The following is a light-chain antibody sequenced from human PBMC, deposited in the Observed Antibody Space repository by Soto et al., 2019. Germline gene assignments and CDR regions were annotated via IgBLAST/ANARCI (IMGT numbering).Light chain of an antibody. CDR2: DVS. CDR1: SIDVGGYTH. Sequence: QSALTQPASVSGSPGQSITISCTGTSIDVGGYTHVSWYQQHPGKVPKLIIYDVSDRPSGVSNRFSGSKSGNTASLTISGLQAEDEADYYCYSYTRSSTYVFGTGTKLTVL. V-gene: IGLV2-14*01. CDR3: YSYTRSSTYV. J-gene: IGLJ1*01.